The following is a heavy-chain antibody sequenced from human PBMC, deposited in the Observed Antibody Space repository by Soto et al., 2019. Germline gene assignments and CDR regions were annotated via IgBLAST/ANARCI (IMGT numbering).Heavy chain of an antibody. CDR1: GFTFTSYS. CDR2: ISSTTNYI. Sequence: GGSLRLPCAASGFTFTSYSMNWVRQAPGKGLEWVSSISSTTNYIYYGDSMKGRFTISRDNAKNSLNLEINSLRAEDTAVYYCARESEDLTSNFDYWGQGTLVTVSS. J-gene: IGHJ4*02. V-gene: IGHV3-21*06. CDR3: ARESEDLTSNFDY.